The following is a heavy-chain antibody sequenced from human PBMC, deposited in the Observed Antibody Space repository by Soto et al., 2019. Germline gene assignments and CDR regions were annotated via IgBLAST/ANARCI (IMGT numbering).Heavy chain of an antibody. V-gene: IGHV3-33*01. CDR2: IWFDDSNK. D-gene: IGHD1-20*01. J-gene: IGHJ6*02. CDR3: AGDERVVAAGITRTYYNDYVMDV. Sequence: QVQLVESGGGVVQPGRSLRLSCAASGFTFSRHAMHWVRQAPGKGLEWVAVIWFDDSNKYYADSVQGRFTISRDNSKNTLYLQMDSLRVDDTAVYFCAGDERVVAAGITRTYYNDYVMDVWGQGTTVTVSS. CDR1: GFTFSRHA.